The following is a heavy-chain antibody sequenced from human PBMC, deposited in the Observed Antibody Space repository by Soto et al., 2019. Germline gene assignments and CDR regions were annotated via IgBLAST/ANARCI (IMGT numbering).Heavy chain of an antibody. V-gene: IGHV4-31*03. CDR2: VYYSGSS. CDR1: GDSISGGASF. CDR3: AKLSCTSSTCYFPGWFDP. J-gene: IGHJ5*02. Sequence: QVQLQESGPGLVKPSETLSLTCTVSGDSISGGASFWSWIRQPPGKGLEWIANVYYSGSSDYNPSLKSRLTISVDTTKTQFSLQLKSMTAADTAVYYCAKLSCTSSTCYFPGWFDPWGQGTLVTVSS. D-gene: IGHD2-2*01.